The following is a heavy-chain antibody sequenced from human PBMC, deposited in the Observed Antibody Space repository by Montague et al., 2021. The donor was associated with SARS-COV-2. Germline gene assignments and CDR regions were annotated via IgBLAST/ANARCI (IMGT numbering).Heavy chain of an antibody. CDR3: ACGEITTRGLIYYYGMDV. V-gene: IGHV4-34*01. CDR2: INHSGST. CDR1: GGSFSGYY. D-gene: IGHD4-11*01. J-gene: IGHJ6*02. Sequence: SETLSLTCAFYGGSFSGYYWTWIRQSPRKGLEWIGEINHSGSTNYNPSLKSRVTISVDTSKNQFSLKLSSVTAADTAVYYCACGEITTRGLIYYYGMDVWGQGTTVTVSS.